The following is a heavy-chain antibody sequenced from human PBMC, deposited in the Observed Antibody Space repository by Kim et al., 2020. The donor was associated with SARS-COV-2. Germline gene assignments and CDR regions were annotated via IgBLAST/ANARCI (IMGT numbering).Heavy chain of an antibody. CDR2: IFYGGTT. CDR1: GGSISNSIYS. D-gene: IGHD2-15*01. Sequence: SETLSLTCAVSGGSISNSIYSWGWIRQPPGKGLQSIGSIFYGGTTSYNPSLESRVTISVDTSNNHFSLKLSSVNAADTALYYCARRPDFCNACNCFHHNFAYWGQATLVTVFS. V-gene: IGHV4-39*01. CDR3: ARRPDFCNACNCFHHNFAY. J-gene: IGHJ4*02.